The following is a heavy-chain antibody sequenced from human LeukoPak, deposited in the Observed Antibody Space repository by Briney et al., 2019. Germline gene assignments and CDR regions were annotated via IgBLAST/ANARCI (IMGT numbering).Heavy chain of an antibody. Sequence: SETLSLTCTVSGGSISSSSYYWGWIRQPPGKGLEWIGSIYYSGSTYYNPSLKSRVTISVDTSKNQFSLKLSSVTAADTAVYYCARANSSGWYYFGYWGQGTLVTVSS. D-gene: IGHD6-19*01. CDR2: IYYSGST. V-gene: IGHV4-39*07. CDR1: GGSISSSSYY. CDR3: ARANSSGWYYFGY. J-gene: IGHJ4*02.